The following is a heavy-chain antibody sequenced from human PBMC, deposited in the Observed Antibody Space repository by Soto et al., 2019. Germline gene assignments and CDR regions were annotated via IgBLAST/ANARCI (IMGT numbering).Heavy chain of an antibody. CDR3: ARGEEGGAAVYYYYCMDV. V-gene: IGHV1-69*06. Sequence: SVKVSCKASGYTFSSYAISWVRQAPGQGLEWMGGIIPIFGTANYAQKFQGRVTITADKSTSTAYMELSSLRSEDTAVYYCARGEEGGAAVYYYYCMDVWGQGTTVTVSS. CDR1: GYTFSSYA. D-gene: IGHD6-25*01. J-gene: IGHJ6*02. CDR2: IIPIFGTA.